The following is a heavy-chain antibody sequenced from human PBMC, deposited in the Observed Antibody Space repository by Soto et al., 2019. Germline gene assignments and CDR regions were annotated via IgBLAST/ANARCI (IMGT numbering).Heavy chain of an antibody. J-gene: IGHJ4*01. CDR2: TYYRSKWYY. D-gene: IGHD1-26*01. CDR3: ARGEQYSGRIFDY. CDR1: GDSVSSNSAG. V-gene: IGHV6-1*01. Sequence: SQTLPLTCAITGDSVSSNSAGWSWVRQSPSRGLEWLGRTYYRSKWYYEYAVSVRGRTTINPDTSKNQSSLQLNSVTPEDTAVYFCARGEQYSGRIFDYWGQGTLVTVSS.